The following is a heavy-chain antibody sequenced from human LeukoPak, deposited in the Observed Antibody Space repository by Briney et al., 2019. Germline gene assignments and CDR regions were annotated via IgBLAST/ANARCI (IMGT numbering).Heavy chain of an antibody. CDR1: GFTFSSYS. Sequence: PGGSLRLSCAASGFTFSSYSMNWVRQAPGKGLEWVSYISSSSSIHYADSVKGRFTISRDNAKNSLYLQMSSLRDEDTAMYYCARDYYYGFYYWGQGTLVTVSS. CDR3: ARDYYYGFYY. CDR2: ISSSSSI. D-gene: IGHD3-10*01. J-gene: IGHJ4*02. V-gene: IGHV3-48*02.